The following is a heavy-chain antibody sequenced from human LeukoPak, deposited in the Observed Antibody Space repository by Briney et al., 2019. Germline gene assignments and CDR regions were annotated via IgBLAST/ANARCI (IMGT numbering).Heavy chain of an antibody. Sequence: ASVKVSCKASGYTFTGYYVHWVRQAPGQGLEWMGWINPNSGGTNYAQKFQGRVTMTRDTSISTAYMELSRLRSDDTAVYYCARAGSSGWLTPYFDYWGQGTLVTVSS. CDR3: ARAGSSGWLTPYFDY. CDR1: GYTFTGYY. V-gene: IGHV1-2*02. J-gene: IGHJ4*02. CDR2: INPNSGGT. D-gene: IGHD6-19*01.